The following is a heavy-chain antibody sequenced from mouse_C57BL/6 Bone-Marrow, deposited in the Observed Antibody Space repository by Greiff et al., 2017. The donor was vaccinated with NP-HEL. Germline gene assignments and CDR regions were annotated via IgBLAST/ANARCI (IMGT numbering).Heavy chain of an antibody. D-gene: IGHD1-1*01. CDR2: IYPGGGDT. CDR1: GYAFSSSW. V-gene: IGHV1-82*01. CDR3: ARHYGSSSWFAY. J-gene: IGHJ3*01. Sequence: VKLQESGPELVKPGASVKISCKASGYAFSSSWMNWVKQRPGKGLEWIGRIYPGGGDTNYNGKFKGKATLTADKSSSTAYMQLSSLTSEDSAVYFCARHYGSSSWFAYWGQGTLVTVSA.